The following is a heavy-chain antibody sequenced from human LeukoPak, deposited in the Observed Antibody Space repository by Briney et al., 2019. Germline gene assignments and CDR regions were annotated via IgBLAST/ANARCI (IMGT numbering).Heavy chain of an antibody. CDR1: GGSISSSSYY. V-gene: IGHV4-39*02. J-gene: IGHJ2*01. CDR3: ARDGWPYYYDSSGYLWYFDL. Sequence: SETLSLTCTVSGGSISSSSYYWGWIRQPPGKGLEWIGSIYYSGSTYYNPSLKSRVTISVDTSKNQFSLKLSSVTAADTAVYYCARDGWPYYYDSSGYLWYFDLWGRGTLVTVSS. CDR2: IYYSGST. D-gene: IGHD3-22*01.